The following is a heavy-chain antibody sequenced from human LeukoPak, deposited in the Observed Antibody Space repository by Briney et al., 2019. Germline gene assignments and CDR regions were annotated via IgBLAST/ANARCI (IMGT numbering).Heavy chain of an antibody. D-gene: IGHD2-15*01. V-gene: IGHV3-30*02. CDR3: AKDGEDWCSGGSCYSPYDAFDI. Sequence: GGSLRLSCAASGFTFSSYGMHWVRQAPGKGLEWVAFIRYDGSNKYYADSVKGRFTISRDNSKNTLYLQMNSLRAEDTAVYYCAKDGEDWCSGGSCYSPYDAFDIWGQGTMVTVSS. CDR1: GFTFSSYG. CDR2: IRYDGSNK. J-gene: IGHJ3*02.